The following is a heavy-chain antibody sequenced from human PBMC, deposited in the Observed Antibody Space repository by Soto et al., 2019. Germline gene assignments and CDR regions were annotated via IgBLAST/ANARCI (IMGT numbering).Heavy chain of an antibody. D-gene: IGHD2-15*01. CDR2: IMPILGIA. V-gene: IGHV1-69*02. Sequence: QVQLVQSGAEVKKPGSSVKVSCKASGGTFSSYTISWVRQAPGQGLEWMGRIMPILGIANYVQKFQGRVTITVNKSTSTPYMELSSLRSEHTAVYYCARTYCSGGSCSGQTSYYYGMDVWGQGTTVTVSS. CDR1: GGTFSSYT. J-gene: IGHJ6*02. CDR3: ARTYCSGGSCSGQTSYYYGMDV.